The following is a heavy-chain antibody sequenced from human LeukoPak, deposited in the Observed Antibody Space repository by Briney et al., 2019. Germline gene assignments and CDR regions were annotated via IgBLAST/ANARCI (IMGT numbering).Heavy chain of an antibody. D-gene: IGHD1-26*01. J-gene: IGHJ4*02. Sequence: PSETLSLTCTVSGGSISGYYWSWIRQPPGKGLEWIGYIYYSGSTNYNPSLKSRVTISVDTSKNQFSLKLSSVTAADTAVYYCARLLVGATLDYWGQGTLVTVSS. CDR2: IYYSGST. CDR1: GGSISGYY. CDR3: ARLLVGATLDY. V-gene: IGHV4-59*08.